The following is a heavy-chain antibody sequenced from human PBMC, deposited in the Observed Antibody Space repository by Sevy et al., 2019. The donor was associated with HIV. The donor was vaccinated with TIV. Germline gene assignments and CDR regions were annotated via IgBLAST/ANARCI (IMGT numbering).Heavy chain of an antibody. Sequence: SETLSLTCTVSGGPISSGGYYWSWIRQHPGKGLEWIGYIYYSGSTYYNPSLKSRVTISVDTSKNQFSLKLSSVTAADTAVYYCAREKPAGITIFGVVIKGGFDPWGQGTLVTVSS. J-gene: IGHJ5*02. CDR1: GGPISSGGYY. V-gene: IGHV4-31*03. D-gene: IGHD3-3*01. CDR2: IYYSGST. CDR3: AREKPAGITIFGVVIKGGFDP.